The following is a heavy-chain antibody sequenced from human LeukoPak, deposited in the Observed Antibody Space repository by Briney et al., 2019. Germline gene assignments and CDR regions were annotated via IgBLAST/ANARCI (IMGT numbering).Heavy chain of an antibody. Sequence: GGSLRLSCAASGFTFSTYSMNWVRQAPGKGLEWVSSISSSSSYIYYADLVKGRFTISRDNAKNSLHLQMNSLRAEDTAVYYCARDGLMSGYDPSYFDYWGQGTLVTVSS. V-gene: IGHV3-21*01. J-gene: IGHJ4*02. CDR2: ISSSSSYI. CDR3: ARDGLMSGYDPSYFDY. CDR1: GFTFSTYS. D-gene: IGHD3-3*01.